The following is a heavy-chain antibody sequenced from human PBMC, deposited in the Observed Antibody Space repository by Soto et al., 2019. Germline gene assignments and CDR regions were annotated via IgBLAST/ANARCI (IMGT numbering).Heavy chain of an antibody. CDR3: ARARATIAAAAIFDC. J-gene: IGHJ4*02. CDR1: GGSISTSNW. Sequence: SETLSLTCAVSGGSISTSNWWSWVRQPPGKGLEWIGEVYRTGSTNYNPSLESRLTISVDKSKNQFSMKLTSVTAADTAVYYCARARATIAAAAIFDCWGQGTLVTVSS. D-gene: IGHD6-13*01. CDR2: VYRTGST. V-gene: IGHV4-4*02.